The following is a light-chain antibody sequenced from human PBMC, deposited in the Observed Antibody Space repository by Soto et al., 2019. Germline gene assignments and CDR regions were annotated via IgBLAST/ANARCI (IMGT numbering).Light chain of an antibody. CDR3: QQHGSSLTWT. V-gene: IGKV3-20*01. CDR2: AAS. CDR1: QSVISNY. J-gene: IGKJ1*01. Sequence: EVVLTQSPGTVSLSPGERVTLSCRASQSVISNYLAWFQQRPGQAPRLLIYAASSRATGIPDRFSGSGSGTDFTLSISRLEPEDFAVYYCQQHGSSLTWTFGQGTKVEIK.